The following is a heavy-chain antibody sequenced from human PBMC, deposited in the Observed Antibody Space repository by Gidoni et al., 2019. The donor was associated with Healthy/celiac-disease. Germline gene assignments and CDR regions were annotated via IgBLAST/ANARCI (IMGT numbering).Heavy chain of an antibody. Sequence: QVQLVQSGAEVKKPGSSVKVSCKASGGTFSSYAISWVRQAPGQGLEWMGGIIPIFGTANDAQKFQGRVTITADKSTSTAYMELSSLRSEDTAVYYCARGGGIVGATTDGFFDYWGQGTLVTVSS. CDR1: GGTFSSYA. D-gene: IGHD1-26*01. J-gene: IGHJ4*02. V-gene: IGHV1-69*06. CDR2: IIPIFGTA. CDR3: ARGGGIVGATTDGFFDY.